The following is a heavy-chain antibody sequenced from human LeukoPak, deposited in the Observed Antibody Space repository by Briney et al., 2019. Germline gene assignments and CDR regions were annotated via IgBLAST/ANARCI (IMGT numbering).Heavy chain of an antibody. CDR1: GLTFSNAW. D-gene: IGHD6-13*01. V-gene: IGHV3-66*01. CDR2: IYSGGRT. Sequence: GGSLRLSCAASGLTFSNAWMSWVRQAPGKGLEWVSVIYSGGRTYYADSVKGRFTISRDNSKNTLYLQMNRLRAEDTAVYYCARAGPSSSWHQFDYWGQGTLVTVSS. J-gene: IGHJ4*02. CDR3: ARAGPSSSWHQFDY.